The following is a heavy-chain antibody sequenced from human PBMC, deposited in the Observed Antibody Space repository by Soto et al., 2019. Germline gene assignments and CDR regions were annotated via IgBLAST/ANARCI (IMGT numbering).Heavy chain of an antibody. V-gene: IGHV3-74*01. Sequence: EVQLVESGGGLVQPGGSLRLSCAASGFIFSDYWMHWVRQAPGKGLVLVSRINSDGRTTSYADSVKGRFTISRDNAKNMLYLHMISLRGEDTGVYYCARVAYGYWGVFHYWGQGTLVTVSS. J-gene: IGHJ4*02. CDR3: ARVAYGYWGVFHY. D-gene: IGHD4-17*01. CDR1: GFIFSDYW. CDR2: INSDGRTT.